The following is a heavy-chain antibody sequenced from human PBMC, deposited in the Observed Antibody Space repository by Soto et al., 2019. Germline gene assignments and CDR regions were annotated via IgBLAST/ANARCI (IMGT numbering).Heavy chain of an antibody. Sequence: QVQLVESGGGVVQPGRSLRLSCAASGFTFSSYGMHWVRQAPGKGLEWVAVIWYDGSNKYYADSVKGRFTISRDNSKNTLYLQMNSLRAEDTAVYYCARDREIGYCSGGSCCYFDYWGQGTLVTVSS. D-gene: IGHD2-15*01. V-gene: IGHV3-33*01. CDR1: GFTFSSYG. J-gene: IGHJ4*02. CDR3: ARDREIGYCSGGSCCYFDY. CDR2: IWYDGSNK.